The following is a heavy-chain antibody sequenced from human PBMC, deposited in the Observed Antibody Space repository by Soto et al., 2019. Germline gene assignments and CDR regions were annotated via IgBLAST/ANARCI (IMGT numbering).Heavy chain of an antibody. J-gene: IGHJ5*02. V-gene: IGHV1-69*13. CDR1: GGTFSSYA. CDR2: IIPIFGTA. D-gene: IGHD3-3*01. CDR3: ARDGNLYYDFWSGYYPKTIWFDP. Sequence: SVKVSCKASGGTFSSYAISWVRQAPGQGLEWMGGIIPIFGTANYAQKFQGRVTITADESTSTAYMELSSLRSEDTAVYYCARDGNLYYDFWSGYYPKTIWFDPWGQGTLVTVSS.